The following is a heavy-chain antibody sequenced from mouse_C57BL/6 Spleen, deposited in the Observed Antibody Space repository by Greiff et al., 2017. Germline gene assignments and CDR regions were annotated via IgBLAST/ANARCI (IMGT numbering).Heavy chain of an antibody. Sequence: VQLQQSGPELVKPGASVKIPCKASGYTFTDYNMDWVKQSHGKSLEWIGDINPNNGGTIYNQKFKGKATLTVDKSSSTAYMELRSLTSEDTAVYYCARTGDYGSSHWYFDVWGTGTTVTVSS. V-gene: IGHV1-18*01. D-gene: IGHD1-1*01. CDR2: INPNNGGT. CDR3: ARTGDYGSSHWYFDV. CDR1: GYTFTDYN. J-gene: IGHJ1*03.